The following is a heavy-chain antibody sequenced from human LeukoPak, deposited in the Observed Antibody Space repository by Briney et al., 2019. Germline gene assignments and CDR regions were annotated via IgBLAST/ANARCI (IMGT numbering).Heavy chain of an antibody. V-gene: IGHV1-18*01. Sequence: GASVKVSCKASGYTFTSYGISWVRQAPGQGLEWMGWISAYNGNTNYAQKFQGRVTMTTDTSASTAYMDLRSLRSDDTAVYYCARVSGPRLRLGELDYWGQGTLVTVSS. CDR3: ARVSGPRLRLGELDY. J-gene: IGHJ4*02. CDR1: GYTFTSYG. CDR2: ISAYNGNT. D-gene: IGHD3-16*01.